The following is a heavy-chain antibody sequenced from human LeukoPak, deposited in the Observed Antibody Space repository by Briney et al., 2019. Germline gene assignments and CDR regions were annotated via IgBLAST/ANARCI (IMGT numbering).Heavy chain of an antibody. V-gene: IGHV4-34*01. J-gene: IGHJ2*01. CDR3: ARVYYSSSYDYWYFDL. CDR1: GGSFSGYY. Sequence: SETLSLTCAVYGGSFSGYYWSWIRQPPGKGLEWIGEINHSGSTNYNPSLKSRVTISVDTSKNQFSLKLSSVTAADTAVYYCARVYYSSSYDYWYFDLWGRGTLVTVSS. CDR2: INHSGST. D-gene: IGHD6-13*01.